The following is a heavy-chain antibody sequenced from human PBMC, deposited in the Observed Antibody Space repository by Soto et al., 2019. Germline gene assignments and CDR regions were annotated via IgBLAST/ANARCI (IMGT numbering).Heavy chain of an antibody. D-gene: IGHD1-26*01. V-gene: IGHV1-69*13. J-gene: IGHJ6*02. CDR2: IIPIFGTA. Sequence: SVKVSCKASGGTFSSYAISWVRQAPGQGLEWMGGIIPIFGTANYAQKFQGRVTITADESTSTAYMELSSLRSEDTAVYYCASRPLGATNHYYYGMDVWGQGTTVTVSS. CDR3: ASRPLGATNHYYYGMDV. CDR1: GGTFSSYA.